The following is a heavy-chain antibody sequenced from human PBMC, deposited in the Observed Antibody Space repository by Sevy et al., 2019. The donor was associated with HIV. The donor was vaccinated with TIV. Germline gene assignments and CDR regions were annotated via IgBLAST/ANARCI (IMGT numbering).Heavy chain of an antibody. Sequence: GGSLRLSCAASEFTFSSYGMHWVRQAPGKGLELVAFIRYDGSNKYYADSVKGRFTISRDNSKNTLYLQMNSLRAEDTAVYYCAKESYCYDSSGYGWFDPWGQGTLVTVSS. V-gene: IGHV3-30*02. CDR3: AKESYCYDSSGYGWFDP. J-gene: IGHJ5*02. CDR2: IRYDGSNK. CDR1: EFTFSSYG. D-gene: IGHD3-22*01.